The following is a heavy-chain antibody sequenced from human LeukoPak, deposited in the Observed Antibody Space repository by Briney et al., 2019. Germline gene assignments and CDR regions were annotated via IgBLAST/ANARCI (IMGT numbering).Heavy chain of an antibody. V-gene: IGHV4-59*01. CDR3: ARFAQVDSSTWYYFDS. D-gene: IGHD6-13*01. CDR2: IYFSGST. Sequence: SETLCLTCTVSGGSISSYYWSWIRQPPGKGLEWIVDIYFSGSTKYNPSLKSRVTISVDTSKNQFSLKVSSVTAADTAVYYCARFAQVDSSTWYYFDSWGQGTLVTVSS. CDR1: GGSISSYY. J-gene: IGHJ4*02.